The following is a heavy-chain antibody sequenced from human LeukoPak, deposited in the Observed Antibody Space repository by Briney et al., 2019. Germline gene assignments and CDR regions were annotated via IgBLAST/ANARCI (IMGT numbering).Heavy chain of an antibody. J-gene: IGHJ4*02. CDR2: IYDNGGT. V-gene: IGHV4-39*07. D-gene: IGHD3-3*01. CDR3: ARVDSNNWYDSRGYFDY. Sequence: PSETLSLTCTVSGGSISNSGYYWGWIRQPPGKGLQWIGSIYDNGGTYQNSSLRSRVTISVDTSKNQFSLKLSSVTSADTSVYYCARVDSNNWYDSRGYFDYWSQGTLVTVSS. CDR1: GGSISNSGYY.